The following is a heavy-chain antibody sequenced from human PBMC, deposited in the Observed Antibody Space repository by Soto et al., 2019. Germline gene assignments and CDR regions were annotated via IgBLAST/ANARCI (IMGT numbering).Heavy chain of an antibody. CDR1: GFTFSSYG. V-gene: IGHV3-33*01. Sequence: GGSLRLSCAASGFTFSSYGMHWVRQAPGKGLEWVAVIWYDGSNKYYADSVKGRFTISRDNSKNTLYLQMNSLRAEDTAVYYCARWVGNSMVTDWGQGTLVTVSS. CDR3: ARWVGNSMVTD. CDR2: IWYDGSNK. J-gene: IGHJ4*02. D-gene: IGHD5-18*01.